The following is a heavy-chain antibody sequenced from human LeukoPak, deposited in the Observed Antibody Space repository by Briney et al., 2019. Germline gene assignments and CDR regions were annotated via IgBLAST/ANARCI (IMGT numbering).Heavy chain of an antibody. D-gene: IGHD5-24*01. Sequence: GGSLRLSCAASGFTFSSYGMHWVRQAPGKGLEWVTVIRYDGSNKYYADSVKGRFTISRDNSKNTLYLQMNSLRVEDTAMYYCAKVEMATSPGGIDYWGQGTLVTVSS. J-gene: IGHJ4*02. CDR3: AKVEMATSPGGIDY. CDR1: GFTFSSYG. V-gene: IGHV3-30*02. CDR2: IRYDGSNK.